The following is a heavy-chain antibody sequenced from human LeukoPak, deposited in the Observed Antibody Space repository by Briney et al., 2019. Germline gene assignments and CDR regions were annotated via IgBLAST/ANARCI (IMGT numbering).Heavy chain of an antibody. Sequence: GASVKVSCKASGYTFTGYYMHWVRQAPGQGLEWMGWINPNSGGTNYAQKFQGRVTMTRDTSISTAYMELSRLRSDDTAVYYCARGRTVRIAAAAYPLGYWGQGTLVTVSS. J-gene: IGHJ4*02. D-gene: IGHD6-13*01. CDR2: INPNSGGT. V-gene: IGHV1-2*02. CDR3: ARGRTVRIAAAAYPLGY. CDR1: GYTFTGYY.